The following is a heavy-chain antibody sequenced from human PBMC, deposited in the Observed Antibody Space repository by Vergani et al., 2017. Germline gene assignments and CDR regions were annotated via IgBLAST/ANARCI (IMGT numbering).Heavy chain of an antibody. D-gene: IGHD5-24*01. CDR3: AVFSSYNGPVIDY. V-gene: IGHV3-43*01. J-gene: IGHJ4*02. Sequence: EVQLVESGGVVVQPGGSLRLSCAASGFTFDDYTMHWVRQAPGKGLEWVSLISWDGGSTYYADSVKGRFTISRDNSKNSLYLQMNSLRTEDTALYYCAVFSSYNGPVIDYWGQGTLVTVSS. CDR2: ISWDGGST. CDR1: GFTFDDYT.